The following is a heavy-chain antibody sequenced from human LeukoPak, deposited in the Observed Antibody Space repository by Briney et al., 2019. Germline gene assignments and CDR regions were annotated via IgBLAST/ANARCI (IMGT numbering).Heavy chain of an antibody. CDR3: AHRQVVATHFDY. V-gene: IGHV2-5*08. J-gene: IGHJ4*02. Sequence: SGPALVKPTQTLTLTCTFSGFSLSTSAMCVSWIRQPPGKALEWLALIYWNDDKRYSPSLKSRLTITKDTSKNQVVLIMTNMDPVDTATYYCAHRQVVATHFDYWGQGTLVTVSS. CDR1: GFSLSTSAMC. D-gene: IGHD2-15*01. CDR2: IYWNDDK.